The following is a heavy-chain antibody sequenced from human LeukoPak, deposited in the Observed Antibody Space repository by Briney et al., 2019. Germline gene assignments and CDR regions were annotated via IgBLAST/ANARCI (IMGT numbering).Heavy chain of an antibody. V-gene: IGHV3-74*01. CDR1: GFTFSSYW. CDR3: ARPGGMASFDY. D-gene: IGHD3-16*01. J-gene: IGHJ4*02. Sequence: PGGSLRLSCAASGFTFSSYWMHWVRQAPGKGLVWVSRINSDGSSTSYAGSVKGRFTISRDNAKNTLYLQMNSLRAEDTAVYYCARPGGMASFDYWGQGTLVTVSS. CDR2: INSDGSST.